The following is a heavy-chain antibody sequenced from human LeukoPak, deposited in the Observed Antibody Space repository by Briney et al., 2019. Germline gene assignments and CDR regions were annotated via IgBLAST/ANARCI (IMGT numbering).Heavy chain of an antibody. CDR3: ATLMTTVTSEAFDI. J-gene: IGHJ3*02. D-gene: IGHD4-17*01. CDR2: ISSSSSTI. CDR1: GFTFSSYS. V-gene: IGHV3-48*04. Sequence: GGSLRLSCAASGFTFSSYSMNWVRQAPGKGLEWVSYISSSSSTIYYADSVKGRFTISRDNAKNSLYLQMNSLRSEDTAVYYCATLMTTVTSEAFDIWGQGTMVTVSS.